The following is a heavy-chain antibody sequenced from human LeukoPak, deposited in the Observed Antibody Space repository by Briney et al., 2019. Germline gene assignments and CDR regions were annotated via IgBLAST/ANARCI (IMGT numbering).Heavy chain of an antibody. CDR2: ISSTSGNI. CDR1: GFTFSSYN. J-gene: IGHJ4*02. D-gene: IGHD2/OR15-2a*01. V-gene: IGHV3-48*01. Sequence: GGSLRLSCAASGFTFSSYNMNWVRQAPGKGLEWISYISSTSGNIDYADSVKGRFTISRDNAKTSLYLQMNSLRAEGTAVYYCTSRGTLYGYWGQGTLVTVSS. CDR3: TSRGTLYGY.